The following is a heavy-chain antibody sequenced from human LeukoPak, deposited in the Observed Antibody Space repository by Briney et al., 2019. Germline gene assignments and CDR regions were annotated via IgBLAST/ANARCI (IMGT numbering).Heavy chain of an antibody. CDR2: IHYSGTT. V-gene: IGHV4-61*01. J-gene: IGHJ5*02. CDR1: GASVNTGSHY. Sequence: PSETLSLTCAVSGASVNTGSHYWSWIRQPPGKALEWIGYIHYSGTTNYNPSLKSRLTMSIDASKNQFSLSLRSLTPADTAVYYCARESSLHRLASGWFDPWGQGTLVAVSS. CDR3: ARESSLHRLASGWFDP. D-gene: IGHD6-25*01.